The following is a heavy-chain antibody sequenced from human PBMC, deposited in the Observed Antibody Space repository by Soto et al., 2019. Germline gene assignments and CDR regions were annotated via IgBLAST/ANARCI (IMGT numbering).Heavy chain of an antibody. J-gene: IGHJ5*02. V-gene: IGHV4-34*01. CDR1: GVSFSGYY. Sequence: SETLSLTCAVYGVSFSGYYWSWIRQPPGRGLEWIGEINHSGSTNYNPSLKSRVTISVDTSKNQFSLKLSSVTAADTAVYYCARTSLQYNWFDPWGQGTLVTVSS. CDR3: ARTSLQYNWFDP. CDR2: INHSGST.